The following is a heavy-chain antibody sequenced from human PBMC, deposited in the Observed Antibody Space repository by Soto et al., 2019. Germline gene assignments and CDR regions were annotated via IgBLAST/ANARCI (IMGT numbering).Heavy chain of an antibody. V-gene: IGHV4-31*03. J-gene: IGHJ4*02. Sequence: SETLSLTCTVSGGFITTGGYYWSWTRQHPGKGLEWIGHRYYSESNYYNPSHKSGVSISLDTSKNQFSLKLSFVTAADTAMYYCARTKCSGGSCYSWSFDYWGQGTPVTVSS. CDR1: GGFITTGGYY. D-gene: IGHD2-15*01. CDR2: RYYSESN. CDR3: ARTKCSGGSCYSWSFDY.